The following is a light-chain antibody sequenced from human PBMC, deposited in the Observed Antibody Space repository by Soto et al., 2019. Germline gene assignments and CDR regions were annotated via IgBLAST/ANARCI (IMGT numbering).Light chain of an antibody. V-gene: IGKV3-20*01. Sequence: EIVLTQSPGTLSLSPGERATLSCRASQSVNSIYLAWYQQKPGQAPRLLIHGASGRATGIPDRFSGSGSGSYFTLTISRLDPEDFAVYYCQKYGSSPLTFGQGTRLEIK. CDR1: QSVNSIY. J-gene: IGKJ5*01. CDR2: GAS. CDR3: QKYGSSPLT.